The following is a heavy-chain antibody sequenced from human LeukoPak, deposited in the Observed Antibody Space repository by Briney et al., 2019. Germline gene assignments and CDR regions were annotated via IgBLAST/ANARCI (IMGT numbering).Heavy chain of an antibody. CDR1: RYSISSAYY. V-gene: IGHV4-38-2*02. D-gene: IGHD6-13*01. CDR2: IFHSGYT. Sequence: SETLSLTCTVSRYSISSAYYWGWIRQPPGKGLEWIGSIFHSGYTYYNPSLKSRVTISVDTSKNQFSLILSSVTAADTAVYHCARTTEAHSWQTRYYSYYMDVWGKGTTVTVSS. J-gene: IGHJ6*03. CDR3: ARTTEAHSWQTRYYSYYMDV.